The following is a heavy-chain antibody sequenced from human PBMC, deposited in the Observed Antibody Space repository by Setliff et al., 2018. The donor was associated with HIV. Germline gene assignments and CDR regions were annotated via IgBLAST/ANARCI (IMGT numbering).Heavy chain of an antibody. CDR3: ARAYYYYYMDV. V-gene: IGHV4-34*01. Sequence: NPSETLSLTCAVYGGSFSGYYWSWVRQPPGKGLEWIGEINHSGSTNYNPSLKSQVTISVDTSKNQFSLKLSSVTAADTAVYYCARAYYYYYMDVWGKGTTVTVSS. CDR2: INHSGST. CDR1: GGSFSGYY. J-gene: IGHJ6*03.